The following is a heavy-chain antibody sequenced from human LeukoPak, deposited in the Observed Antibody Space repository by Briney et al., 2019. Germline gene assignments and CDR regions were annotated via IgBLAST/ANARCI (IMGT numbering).Heavy chain of an antibody. CDR1: GFTFSDYY. CDR3: AKSCSGGSCSDY. V-gene: IGHV3-11*01. D-gene: IGHD2-15*01. CDR2: ISTSGTTI. Sequence: GGSLRLSCAASGFTFSDYYMNWLRQAPGKGLEWVSYISTSGTTIYYADSVKGRFTISRDNAENSLYLQMNSLRAEDTALYYCAKSCSGGSCSDYWGQGTLLTVSS. J-gene: IGHJ4*02.